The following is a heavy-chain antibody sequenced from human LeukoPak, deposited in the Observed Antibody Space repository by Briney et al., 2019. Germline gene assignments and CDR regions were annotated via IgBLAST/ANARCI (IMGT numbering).Heavy chain of an antibody. V-gene: IGHV3-23*01. CDR3: AKLTGYCSGVSCYPIDY. CDR1: GCTFSSYA. Sequence: GGSLRLSCAASGCTFSSYAMSWVRQAPGKGLEWVSAISGSGGSTYCADSVKGRFTISRDNSKNTLYLQMNSLRAEDTAVYYCAKLTGYCSGVSCYPIDYWGQGTLVTVSS. J-gene: IGHJ4*02. CDR2: ISGSGGST. D-gene: IGHD2-15*01.